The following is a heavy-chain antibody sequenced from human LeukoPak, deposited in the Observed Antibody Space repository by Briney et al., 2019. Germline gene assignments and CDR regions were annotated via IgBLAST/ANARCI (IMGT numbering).Heavy chain of an antibody. CDR1: GFTFSSYA. Sequence: GGSLRLSCAASGFTFSSYAMSWVRQAPGKGLEWVSAISGSGGSTYYADSVKGRFTIPRDNTKNTLYLQMNSLRAEDTAVYYCAKDPYSGSYFDSWGQGTLVTVSP. J-gene: IGHJ4*02. CDR3: AKDPYSGSYFDS. CDR2: ISGSGGST. D-gene: IGHD1-26*01. V-gene: IGHV3-23*01.